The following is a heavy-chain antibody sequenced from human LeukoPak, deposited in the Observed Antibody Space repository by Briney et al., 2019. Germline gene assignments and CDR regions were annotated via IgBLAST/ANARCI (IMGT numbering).Heavy chain of an antibody. CDR3: ARQTRGSFDY. CDR2: IYYSGST. Sequence: SETLPLTCTVSGGSISSSSYYWGWIRQPPGKGLEWIGSIYYSGSTYYNPSLKSRVTISVDTSKNQFSLKLSSVTAADTAVYYCARQTRGSFDYWGQGTLVTVSS. CDR1: GGSISSSSYY. J-gene: IGHJ4*02. D-gene: IGHD3-10*01. V-gene: IGHV4-39*01.